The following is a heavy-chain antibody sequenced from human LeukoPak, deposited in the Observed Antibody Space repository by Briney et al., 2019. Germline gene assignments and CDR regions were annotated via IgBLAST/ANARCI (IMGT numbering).Heavy chain of an antibody. J-gene: IGHJ4*02. CDR3: ARDYYTSGSPNDY. D-gene: IGHD3-10*01. CDR2: INSDGSST. V-gene: IGHV3-74*01. Sequence: GGSLRLSCAASGFTFSSYWMHWVRQAPGKGLVWVSRINSDGSSTNYADSVKGRFTISRDNAKNTPYLQMNSLRAEDTAVYYCARDYYTSGSPNDYWGQGTLVTVSS. CDR1: GFTFSSYW.